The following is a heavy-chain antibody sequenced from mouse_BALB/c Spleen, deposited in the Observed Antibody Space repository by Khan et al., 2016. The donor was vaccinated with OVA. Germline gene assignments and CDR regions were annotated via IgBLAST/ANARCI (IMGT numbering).Heavy chain of an antibody. J-gene: IGHJ2*01. CDR2: IYPGSDNA. CDR3: ARGDGYYVYFDY. CDR1: GYTFTYYV. V-gene: IGHV1-81*01. D-gene: IGHD2-3*01. Sequence: VQLQQSGPELVKPGASVKMSCKASGYTFTYYVITWVKQRTGQGLEWIGEIYPGSDNAYYNERFKGKATLTADKSSTTTHMQLSSLTSEDSAVYFGARGDGYYVYFDYWGQGTTLTVSS.